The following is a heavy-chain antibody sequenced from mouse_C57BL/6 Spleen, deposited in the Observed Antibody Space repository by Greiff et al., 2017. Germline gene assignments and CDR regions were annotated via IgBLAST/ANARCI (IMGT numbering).Heavy chain of an antibody. J-gene: IGHJ4*01. CDR2: INPSSGYT. V-gene: IGHV1-4*01. CDR3: ARSDDGCYYAMDY. CDR1: GYTFTRYT. Sequence: VQLQQSGAELARPGASVKMSCKASGYTFTRYTMHWVKQRPGQGLEWIGYINPSSGYTKSNQKFKDKATLTVNKSSSTAYMQLSSLTSADSAVYDCARSDDGCYYAMDYWGQGTSVTVSS. D-gene: IGHD2-3*01.